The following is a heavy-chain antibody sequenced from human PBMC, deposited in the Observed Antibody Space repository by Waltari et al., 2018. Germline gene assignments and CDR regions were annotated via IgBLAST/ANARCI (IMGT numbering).Heavy chain of an antibody. J-gene: IGHJ6*02. D-gene: IGHD4-4*01. CDR1: GFTVSSNY. Sequence: EVQLLESGGGLIQPGGSLRLSCAASGFTVSSNYKSWVRQAPGKGLEWVSVIYSGGSTYYADSVKGRFTISRDNSKNTLYLQMNSLRAEDTAVYYCARGVTRLYGMDVWGQGTTVTVSS. V-gene: IGHV3-53*01. CDR2: IYSGGST. CDR3: ARGVTRLYGMDV.